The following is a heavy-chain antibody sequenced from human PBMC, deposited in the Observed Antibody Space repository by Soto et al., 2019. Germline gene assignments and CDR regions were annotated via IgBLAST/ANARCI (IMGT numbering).Heavy chain of an antibody. V-gene: IGHV1-69*06. D-gene: IGHD6-13*01. Sequence: SVKVSCKASGGTFSSYAISWVRQAPGQGLEWMGGIIPIFGTANYAQKFQGRVTITADKSTSTAYMELSSLRSEDTAVYYCARDLYSSSWEVYYYYGMDVWGQGTTVTVSS. CDR3: ARDLYSSSWEVYYYYGMDV. CDR2: IIPIFGTA. J-gene: IGHJ6*02. CDR1: GGTFSSYA.